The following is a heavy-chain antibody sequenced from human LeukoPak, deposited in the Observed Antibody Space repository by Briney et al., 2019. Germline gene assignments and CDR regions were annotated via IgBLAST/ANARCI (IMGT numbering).Heavy chain of an antibody. V-gene: IGHV4-34*01. J-gene: IGHJ4*02. CDR2: INHSGST. CDR3: ARGGPRSGYYYY. D-gene: IGHD3-22*01. CDR1: GGSFSGYY. Sequence: SETLSLTCAVYGGSFSGYYWSWIRQPPGKGLEWIGEINHSGSTNYNPSLKSRVTISVDTSKNQFSLKLSSVTAADTAVYYCARGGPRSGYYYYWGQGTLVTVSS.